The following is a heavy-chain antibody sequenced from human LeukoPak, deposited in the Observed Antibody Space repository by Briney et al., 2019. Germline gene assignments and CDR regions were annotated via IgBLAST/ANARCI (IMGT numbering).Heavy chain of an antibody. CDR1: GASISSNNW. CDR3: ARVYCSSNSCYLDY. J-gene: IGHJ4*02. CDR2: IFFTGTT. Sequence: PSGTLSLTCDVSGASISSNNWWCWVRQPPGKGLEWIGEIFFTGTTTYNPSLKSRVSMSLDKSKNQFSLNVTSVTAADTAIYYCARVYCSSNSCYLDYWSQGTLVTVSS. V-gene: IGHV4-4*02. D-gene: IGHD2-2*01.